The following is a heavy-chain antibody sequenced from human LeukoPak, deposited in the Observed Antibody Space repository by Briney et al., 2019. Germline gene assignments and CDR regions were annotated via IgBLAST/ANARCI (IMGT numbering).Heavy chain of an antibody. CDR2: ISYDGSNK. J-gene: IGHJ3*02. Sequence: TGGSLRLSCAASGFTFSSYAMHWVRQAPGKGLEWVAVISYDGSNKYYADSVEGRFTISRDNSKNTLYLQMNSLRAEDTAVYYCAKPVRHYYDSLSAFDIWGQGTMVTVSS. D-gene: IGHD3-22*01. CDR1: GFTFSSYA. CDR3: AKPVRHYYDSLSAFDI. V-gene: IGHV3-30-3*02.